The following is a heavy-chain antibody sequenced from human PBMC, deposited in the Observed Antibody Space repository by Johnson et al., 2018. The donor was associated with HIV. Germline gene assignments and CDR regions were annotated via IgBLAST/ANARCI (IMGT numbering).Heavy chain of an antibody. J-gene: IGHJ3*02. CDR2: ISYDGSNK. Sequence: QVQLVESGGGVVQPGRSLRLSCAASGFTFSSYAMHWVRQAPGKGLEWVAVISYDGSNKYYADSVKGRFTIFRDNSKNTLYLQMNSLRAEDTAVYYCARTRQGAFDIWGQGTMVTVSS. CDR1: GFTFSSYA. CDR3: ARTRQGAFDI. V-gene: IGHV3-30*04.